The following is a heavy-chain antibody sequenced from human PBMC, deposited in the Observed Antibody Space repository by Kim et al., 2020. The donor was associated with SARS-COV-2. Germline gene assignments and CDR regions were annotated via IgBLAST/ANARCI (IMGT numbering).Heavy chain of an antibody. D-gene: IGHD3-10*01. CDR2: ISSSGSTI. CDR1: GFTFSDYY. Sequence: GGSLRLSCAASGFTFSDYYMSWIRQAPGKGLEWVSYISSSGSTIYYADSVKGRFTISRDNAKNSLYLQMNSLRAEDTAVYYCARGAGVLWFGELLFGRDDYWGQGTLVTVSS. CDR3: ARGAGVLWFGELLFGRDDY. V-gene: IGHV3-11*01. J-gene: IGHJ4*02.